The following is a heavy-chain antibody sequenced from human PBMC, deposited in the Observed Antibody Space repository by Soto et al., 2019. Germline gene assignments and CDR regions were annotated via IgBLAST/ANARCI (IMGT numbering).Heavy chain of an antibody. CDR3: ARGGDSSYYDSSGYPAAFDI. CDR2: INRYGSST. Sequence: EVQLVESGGGLVQPGGSLRLSCAASGFTFSGSWMHWVRQAPGKGLVWVARINRYGSSTSYADSVKGRFTISRDNAKNTLDLQMNSLRAEDTAVYYCARGGDSSYYDSSGYPAAFDIWGQGTMVTVSS. V-gene: IGHV3-74*01. CDR1: GFTFSGSW. J-gene: IGHJ3*02. D-gene: IGHD3-22*01.